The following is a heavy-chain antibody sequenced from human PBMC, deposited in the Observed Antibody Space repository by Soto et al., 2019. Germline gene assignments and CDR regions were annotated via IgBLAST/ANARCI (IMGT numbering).Heavy chain of an antibody. V-gene: IGHV3-30*18. CDR3: AKDLITMIGDRGGFDP. Sequence: PGGSLRLSCAGSGFTFDSYAMCWVRQAQGKGVEWVAVISYDGSNKYYEASVRGRFTITKDNSKNTLYLKMNSLRAEDTAVYYCAKDLITMIGDRGGFDPWGQGALVTVSS. CDR2: ISYDGSNK. J-gene: IGHJ5*02. CDR1: GFTFDSYA. D-gene: IGHD3-22*01.